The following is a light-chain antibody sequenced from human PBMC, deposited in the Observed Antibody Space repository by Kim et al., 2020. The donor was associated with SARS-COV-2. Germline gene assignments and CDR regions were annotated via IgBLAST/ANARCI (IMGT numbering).Light chain of an antibody. CDR3: QQRSNWLT. J-gene: IGKJ4*01. CDR2: DAS. Sequence: SLSPEERATLSCKASQCVSSYLAWYQQKPGQAPRLLIYDASNRATGIPARFSGSGSGTDFTLTISSLEPEDFAVYYCQQRSNWLTFGGGTKVDIK. V-gene: IGKV3-11*01. CDR1: QCVSSY.